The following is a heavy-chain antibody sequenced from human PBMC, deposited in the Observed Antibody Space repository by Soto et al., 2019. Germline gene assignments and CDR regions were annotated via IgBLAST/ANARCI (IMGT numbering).Heavy chain of an antibody. V-gene: IGHV3-66*04. CDR3: ARHPIGEGRYYFDY. CDR1: GFTVSSNY. Sequence: GGSLRLSCAASGFTVSSNYMSWVRQAPGKGLEWVSVIYSGGSTYYADSVKGRFTISRDNSKNTLYLQMNSLRAEDTAVYYCARHPIGEGRYYFDYWGQGTLVTVSS. J-gene: IGHJ4*02. CDR2: IYSGGST. D-gene: IGHD3-10*01.